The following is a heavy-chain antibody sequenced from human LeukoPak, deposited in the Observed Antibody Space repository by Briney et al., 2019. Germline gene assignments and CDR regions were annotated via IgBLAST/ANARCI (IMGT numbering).Heavy chain of an antibody. Sequence: GGSLRLSCAASGFTFSSYWMHWVRQAPGKGPVWVSRLNSDGSRTSYADSVKGRFTISRDNAKNTLYLQMNSLRAEDTAVYYCARVRQRLVLGGWFDYWGQGTLVTVSS. CDR2: LNSDGSRT. J-gene: IGHJ4*02. V-gene: IGHV3-74*01. CDR3: ARVRQRLVLGGWFDY. CDR1: GFTFSSYW. D-gene: IGHD6-13*01.